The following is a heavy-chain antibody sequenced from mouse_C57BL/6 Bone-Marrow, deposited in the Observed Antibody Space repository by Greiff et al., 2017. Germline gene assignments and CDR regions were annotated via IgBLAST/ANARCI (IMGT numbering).Heavy chain of an antibody. Sequence: VQLQQSGAELMKPGASVKLSCKATGYTFTGYWIEWVKQRPGHGLEWIGEILPGSGSTNYNEKFKGKATFTADKSSNTAYMQLSSLTTEDSAIYYCAREGNYYGSWFAYWGQGTLVTVSA. D-gene: IGHD1-1*01. CDR2: ILPGSGST. V-gene: IGHV1-9*01. CDR3: AREGNYYGSWFAY. CDR1: GYTFTGYW. J-gene: IGHJ3*01.